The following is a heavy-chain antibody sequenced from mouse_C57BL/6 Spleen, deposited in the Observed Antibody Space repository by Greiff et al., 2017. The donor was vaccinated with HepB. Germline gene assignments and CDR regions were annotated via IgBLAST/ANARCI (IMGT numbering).Heavy chain of an antibody. CDR3: AKLGRRWYFDV. V-gene: IGHV5-16*01. J-gene: IGHJ1*03. CDR1: GFTFSDYY. Sequence: VKLVESEGGLVQPGSSMKLSCTASGFTFSDYYMAWVRQVPEKGLEWVANINYDGSSTYYLDSLKSRFIISRDNAKNILYLQMSSLKSEDTATYYCAKLGRRWYFDVWGTGTTVTVSS. D-gene: IGHD4-1*01. CDR2: INYDGSST.